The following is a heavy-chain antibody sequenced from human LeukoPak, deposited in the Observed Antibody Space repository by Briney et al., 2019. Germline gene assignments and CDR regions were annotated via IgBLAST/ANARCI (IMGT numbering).Heavy chain of an antibody. CDR1: GFTFNNYA. V-gene: IGHV3-23*01. Sequence: GGSLRLSCAASGFTFNNYAMNWVRQAPGKGLGWVSGISDSGGTTDYADSVKGRFTISRDNSKNTLYLQMNSLRAEDTAVYYCAKRRGSYSFYFDYWGQGTLVTVPS. CDR3: AKRRGSYSFYFDY. D-gene: IGHD1-26*01. J-gene: IGHJ4*02. CDR2: ISDSGGTT.